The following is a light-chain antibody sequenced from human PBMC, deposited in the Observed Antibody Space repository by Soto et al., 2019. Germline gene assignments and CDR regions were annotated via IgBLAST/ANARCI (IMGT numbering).Light chain of an antibody. CDR2: EVS. Sequence: QSALTQPPSASGSPGQSVTISCTGTSSDVGGYNYVSWYQQHPGKAPKLMIYEVSKRTSGVPDRFSGSKSGNTDSLTVSGLQAEDESDYYGSTYAGRNNPHVVFGGGTKVTVL. V-gene: IGLV2-8*01. CDR1: SSDVGGYNY. CDR3: STYAGRNNPHVV. J-gene: IGLJ2*01.